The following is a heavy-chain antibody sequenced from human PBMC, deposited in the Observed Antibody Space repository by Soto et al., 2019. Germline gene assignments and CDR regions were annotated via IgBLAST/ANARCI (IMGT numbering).Heavy chain of an antibody. D-gene: IGHD1-20*01. CDR3: ASYNWPATSDY. V-gene: IGHV3-74*01. Sequence: EVQVVESGGGLVQPGGSLRLYCSATGLNLNSRWMYWVRQSPGEGLQWISGIGENGRSTRYVDPVKGRFTISRDSAKNRPNLQMKSLRAEDTAVYYCASYNWPATSDYSGQGTIVTVSS. J-gene: IGHJ4*02. CDR2: IGENGRST. CDR1: GLNLNSRW.